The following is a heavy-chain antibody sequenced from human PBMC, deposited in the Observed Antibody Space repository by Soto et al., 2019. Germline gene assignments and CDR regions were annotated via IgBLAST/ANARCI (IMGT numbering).Heavy chain of an antibody. CDR3: ARQYSSAFAI. J-gene: IGHJ3*02. CDR1: GCSISSYD. Sequence: SETLSLTCTVSGCSISSYDWSWIRQPPGKGLEWIGYIYYSGSTNYNPSLKSRVTISVDTSKNQFSLQLSSVPAAATAVYYCARQYSSAFAIWAKGTMVPVSS. V-gene: IGHV4-59*08. CDR2: IYYSGST. D-gene: IGHD6-13*01.